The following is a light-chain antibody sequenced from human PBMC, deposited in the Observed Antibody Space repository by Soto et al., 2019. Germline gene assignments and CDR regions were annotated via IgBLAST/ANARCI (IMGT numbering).Light chain of an antibody. V-gene: IGLV2-23*02. CDR3: CSSGGSPTHV. J-gene: IGLJ1*01. CDR1: SSNVGSYKL. Sequence: QSVLTQPASGSGSPGQSITISYTGTSSNVGSYKLVSWYQQHPGKAPKLMIFEVNKRPSGVSNRFSGSKSGNTASLTISGLKVEEEADYYCCSSGGSPTHVFGTGTKVTVL. CDR2: EVN.